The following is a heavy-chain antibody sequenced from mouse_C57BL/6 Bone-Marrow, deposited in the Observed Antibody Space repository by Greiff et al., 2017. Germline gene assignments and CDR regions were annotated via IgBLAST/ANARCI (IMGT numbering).Heavy chain of an antibody. CDR2: INPNNGGT. D-gene: IGHD1-1*01. Sequence: VQLQQSGPELAKPGASVKISCKASGYTFTDYYMNWVKQSHGKSLEWIGDINPNNGGTCYNQKFKGKATLTVDKSSSTAYMELRSLTSEDSAVYYCEMYYCSRSPAWFAYWGQGTLVTVSA. J-gene: IGHJ3*01. CDR1: GYTFTDYY. V-gene: IGHV1-26*01. CDR3: EMYYCSRSPAWFAY.